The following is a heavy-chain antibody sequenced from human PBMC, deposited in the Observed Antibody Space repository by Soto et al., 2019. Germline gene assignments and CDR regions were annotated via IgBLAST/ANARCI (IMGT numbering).Heavy chain of an antibody. CDR2: IYYSGST. CDR1: GGSISSYY. Sequence: SETLSLTCTVSGGSISSYYWSWIRQPPGKGLEWIGYIYYSGSTNYNPSLKSRVTISVDTSKNQFSLKLSSATAADTAVYYCARFNSDWGSYRFDYWGQGTLVTVSS. V-gene: IGHV4-59*01. D-gene: IGHD3-16*02. CDR3: ARFNSDWGSYRFDY. J-gene: IGHJ4*02.